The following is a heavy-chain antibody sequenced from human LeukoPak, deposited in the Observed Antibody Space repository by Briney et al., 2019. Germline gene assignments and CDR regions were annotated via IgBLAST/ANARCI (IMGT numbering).Heavy chain of an antibody. CDR1: GGSISRYY. V-gene: IGHV4-59*01. Sequence: PSETLSLTWTCSGGSISRYYWTGIRQPPGKGLEWIGYISYSGSTYYNPSLKSRVTISVDTSKNQFSLKLTSVTAADTAVYYCARDTQGFYFSGGPSYSGWFDPWGQGTLVTVSS. CDR3: ARDTQGFYFSGGPSYSGWFDP. CDR2: ISYSGST. D-gene: IGHD2-15*01. J-gene: IGHJ5*02.